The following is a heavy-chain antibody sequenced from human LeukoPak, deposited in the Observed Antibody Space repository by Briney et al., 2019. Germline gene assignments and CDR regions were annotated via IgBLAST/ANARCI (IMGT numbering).Heavy chain of an antibody. V-gene: IGHV1-2*02. CDR1: GYTFTGYY. CDR3: ARDPPATGTYAFDI. CDR2: INPNSGGT. Sequence: ASVKVSCKASGYTFTGYYMHWVRQAPGQGLEWMGWINPNSGGTNYAQKFQGRVTMTRDTSISTAYMELSRLRSDDTAVYYCARDPPATGTYAFDIWGQGTMVTVSS. J-gene: IGHJ3*02. D-gene: IGHD1-1*01.